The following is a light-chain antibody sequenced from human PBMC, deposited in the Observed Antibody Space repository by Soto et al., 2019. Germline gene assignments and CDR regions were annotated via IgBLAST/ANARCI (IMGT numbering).Light chain of an antibody. CDR1: QSVSSK. V-gene: IGKV3-15*01. CDR2: GAS. J-gene: IGKJ4*01. CDR3: QEYYNWHPVT. Sequence: EIVMTQSPATLSVSPGERATLSCRASQSVSSKLAWYQQKPGQAPRLLIYGASTRATGIPARFSGSGSGTEFTLTISSLQSEDFAVYYCQEYYNWHPVTFGGGTKVEIK.